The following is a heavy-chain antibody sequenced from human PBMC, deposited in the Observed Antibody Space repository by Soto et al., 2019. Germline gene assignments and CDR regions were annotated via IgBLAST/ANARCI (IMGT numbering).Heavy chain of an antibody. CDR2: IYYSGST. CDR3: ASKTTVTTSGEYYYYGMDV. V-gene: IGHV4-31*03. J-gene: IGHJ6*02. CDR1: GGSISSGGYY. Sequence: KTSETLSLTCTVSGGSISSGGYYWSWIRQHPGKGLEWIGYIYYSGSTYYNPSLKSRVTISVDTSKNQFSLKLSSVTAADTAVYYCASKTTVTTSGEYYYYGMDVWGQGTTVTVSS. D-gene: IGHD4-4*01.